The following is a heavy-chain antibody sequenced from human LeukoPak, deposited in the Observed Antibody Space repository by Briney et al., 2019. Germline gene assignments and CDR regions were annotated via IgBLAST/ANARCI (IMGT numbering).Heavy chain of an antibody. D-gene: IGHD3-22*01. V-gene: IGHV4-39*07. J-gene: IGHJ4*02. CDR2: IYSDGDT. CDR3: ARDSGFWLY. Sequence: SETLSLTCTVSGDSITSGSYYWGWIRQTPGKGLEWIGNIYSDGDTSFNPSLKSRITMPVDTSKNQFSLKLNSVTAADTAVYFCARDSGFWLYWGQGTLVSVSS. CDR1: GDSITSGSYY.